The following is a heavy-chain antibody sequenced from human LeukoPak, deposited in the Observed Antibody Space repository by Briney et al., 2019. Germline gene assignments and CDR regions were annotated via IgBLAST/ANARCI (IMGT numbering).Heavy chain of an antibody. CDR2: ISGSGGST. J-gene: IGHJ4*02. CDR3: AKGSSSWYVGRNDY. Sequence: GGSLRLSCAASGFTFSSYAMSWVRQAPGKGLEWVSAISGSGGSTYYADSVKGRFTISRDNSENTLYLQMNSLRAEDTAVYYCAKGSSSWYVGRNDYWGQGTLVTVSS. D-gene: IGHD6-13*01. V-gene: IGHV3-23*01. CDR1: GFTFSSYA.